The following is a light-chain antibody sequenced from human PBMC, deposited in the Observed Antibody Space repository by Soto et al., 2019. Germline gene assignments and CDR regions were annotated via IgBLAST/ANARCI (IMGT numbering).Light chain of an antibody. CDR1: QGISRY. CDR2: AAS. J-gene: IGKJ1*01. V-gene: IGKV1-39*01. CDR3: QQSYSTAWT. Sequence: IQLPPTPSSLSASVGDRVTITCLASQGISRYLAWYQQKPGKAPKLLIYAASTLQSGVPSRFSGSESGTDFTLTIISLQPEDFATYYCQQSYSTAWTFGQVTKVDIK.